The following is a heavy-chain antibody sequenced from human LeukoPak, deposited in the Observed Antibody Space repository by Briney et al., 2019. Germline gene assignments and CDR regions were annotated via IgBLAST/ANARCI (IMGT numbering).Heavy chain of an antibody. Sequence: SETLSLTCTVSGGSISSYYWSWIRQPPGKGLEWIGYIYYSGSTNYNPSLKSRVTISVDTSKNQFSLRLSSVTAADTAVYYCARGQYYDSSGYLERWGQGTLVTVSS. CDR1: GGSISSYY. J-gene: IGHJ4*02. CDR2: IYYSGST. V-gene: IGHV4-59*01. CDR3: ARGQYYDSSGYLER. D-gene: IGHD3-22*01.